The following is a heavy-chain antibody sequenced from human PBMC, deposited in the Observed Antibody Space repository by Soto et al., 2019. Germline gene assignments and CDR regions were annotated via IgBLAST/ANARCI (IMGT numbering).Heavy chain of an antibody. CDR2: ISYDGSNK. J-gene: IGHJ4*02. CDR1: GFTFSSYA. Sequence: QVQLVESGGGVVQPGRSLRLSCAASGFTFSSYAMHWVRQAPGKGLEWVAVISYDGSNKYYADSVKGRFTISRDNSKNPLYLQMISLRAEDTAVYYCARVWFGELLYLDFWGQGTLVTVSS. D-gene: IGHD3-10*01. CDR3: ARVWFGELLYLDF. V-gene: IGHV3-30-3*01.